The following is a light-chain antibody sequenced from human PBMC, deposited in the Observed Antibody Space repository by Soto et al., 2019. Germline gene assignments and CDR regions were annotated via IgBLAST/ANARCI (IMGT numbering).Light chain of an antibody. V-gene: IGKV1-5*01. J-gene: IGKJ1*01. Sequence: DIQITQSPSTLSASVGDRVTITCGASQSISSWLAWYKQKQGKAPKLMIYDASSLQSGVPPRFRGSGSGTDFALTISSLQPDDYATYYCQQYNTYSWTFGPGTKVDI. CDR3: QQYNTYSWT. CDR2: DAS. CDR1: QSISSW.